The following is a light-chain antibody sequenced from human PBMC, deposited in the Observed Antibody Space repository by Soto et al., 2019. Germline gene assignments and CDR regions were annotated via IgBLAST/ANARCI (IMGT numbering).Light chain of an antibody. Sequence: DIQMTQSPSTLSASIGDRVTITCRASQSISPWLAWYQQKPGKAPKLLIYKASSLESGVPPRFSGSGSGTEFTLTISSLQPNDFATYYCQQYNSYWTFGQGTKVDNK. CDR1: QSISPW. CDR3: QQYNSYWT. CDR2: KAS. V-gene: IGKV1-5*03. J-gene: IGKJ1*01.